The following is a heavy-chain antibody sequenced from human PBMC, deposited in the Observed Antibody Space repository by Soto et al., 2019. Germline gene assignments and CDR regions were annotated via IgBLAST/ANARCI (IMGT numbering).Heavy chain of an antibody. CDR3: SSNYYDSSGYDNWFDP. CDR1: GFTFGDYA. V-gene: IGHV3-49*03. CDR2: IRSKAHGGTT. D-gene: IGHD3-22*01. Sequence: GGSLRLSCTASGFTFGDYAMSWFRQAPGMGLEWVGFIRSKAHGGTTEYAASVKGRFTISRDDSKSIAYLQMNNLKTKDKAVIFFSSNYYDSSGYDNWFDPWGQGTLVNVSS. J-gene: IGHJ5*02.